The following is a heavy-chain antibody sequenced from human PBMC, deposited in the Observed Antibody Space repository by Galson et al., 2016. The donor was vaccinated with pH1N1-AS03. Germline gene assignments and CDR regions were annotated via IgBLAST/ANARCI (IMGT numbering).Heavy chain of an antibody. CDR3: AGDEGFANGINV. D-gene: IGHD2-21*01. CDR2: IHPGGDT. V-gene: IGHV3-66*02. Sequence: SLRLSCAATGFTVSSGYHMSGVRQAPGKGLEWGSVIHPGGDTYNADSVKGRFTISRDNFENMVYLQMNSLRPEDTAVYYCAGDEGFANGINVWGQGTTVTVSS. CDR1: GFTVSSGY. J-gene: IGHJ6*02.